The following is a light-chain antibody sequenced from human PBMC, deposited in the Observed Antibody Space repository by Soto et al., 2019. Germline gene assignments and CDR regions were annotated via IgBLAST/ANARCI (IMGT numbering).Light chain of an antibody. J-gene: IGLJ3*02. Sequence: QSVLTQPASVSGSPGQSITISCTGTSSDVGGYNYVSWYQQHPGKAPKLMIYDVSNRPSGVSNRFSGSKSGNTASLTISGLQPEDEADYYCRSYTSSSTLEVFGGGTKLTVL. V-gene: IGLV2-14*01. CDR2: DVS. CDR1: SSDVGGYNY. CDR3: RSYTSSSTLEV.